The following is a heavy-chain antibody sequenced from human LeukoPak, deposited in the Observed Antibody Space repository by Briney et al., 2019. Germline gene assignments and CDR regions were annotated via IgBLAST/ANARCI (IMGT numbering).Heavy chain of an antibody. V-gene: IGHV3-53*01. CDR2: IYSGGST. CDR3: ARERVRGYRYGPAKSYWYFDL. J-gene: IGHJ2*01. D-gene: IGHD5-18*01. Sequence: GGSLRLSCAASGFTVSSNYMSWVRQAPGKGLEWVSVIYSGGSTYYADSVKGRFTISRDNSKNTLYLQMNSLRAEDTAVYYCARERVRGYRYGPAKSYWYFDLWGRGTLVTVSS. CDR1: GFTVSSNY.